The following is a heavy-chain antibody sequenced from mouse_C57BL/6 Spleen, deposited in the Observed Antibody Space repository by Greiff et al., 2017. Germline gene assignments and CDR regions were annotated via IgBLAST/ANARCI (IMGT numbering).Heavy chain of an antibody. CDR3: ARGSSGYGYAMDY. V-gene: IGHV1-53*01. J-gene: IGHJ4*01. Sequence: QVQLKQPGTELVKPGASVKLSCKASGYTFTSYWMHWVKQRPGQGLEWIGNINPSNGGTNYNEKFKSKATLTVDKSSSTAYMQLSSLTSEDSAVYYCARGSSGYGYAMDYWGQGTSVTVSS. D-gene: IGHD3-2*02. CDR2: INPSNGGT. CDR1: GYTFTSYW.